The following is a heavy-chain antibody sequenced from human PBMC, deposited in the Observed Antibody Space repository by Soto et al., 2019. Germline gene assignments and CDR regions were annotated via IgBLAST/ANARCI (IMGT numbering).Heavy chain of an antibody. Sequence: EVQLWESGGGLVQPGGSLRLSCVASGFTFSNYVMPWVRQAPGKGPEWVSAINGRGDTTYYSDSVKGRFTISRDNSKNMVSLQMNGLRAEDTAVYYCAKRPVSLNMFDYWGQGTLVTVSS. CDR3: AKRPVSLNMFDY. J-gene: IGHJ4*02. D-gene: IGHD2-2*01. CDR1: GFTFSNYV. V-gene: IGHV3-23*01. CDR2: INGRGDTT.